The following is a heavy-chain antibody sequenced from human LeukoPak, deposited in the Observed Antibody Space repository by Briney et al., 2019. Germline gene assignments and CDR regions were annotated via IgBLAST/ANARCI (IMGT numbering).Heavy chain of an antibody. CDR2: ISVYNGNT. J-gene: IGHJ4*02. CDR1: GYTFTTYG. Sequence: ASVKVSCKASGYTFTTYGISWVRQAPGRGLEWVGRISVYNGNTNYAQKLQGRVTMTTDTSTSTAYMELRSLRSDDTAVYYCARMILLLGDVLTVPPRGFDYWGQGTLVTVSS. V-gene: IGHV1-18*01. CDR3: ARMILLLGDVLTVPPRGFDY. D-gene: IGHD3-9*01.